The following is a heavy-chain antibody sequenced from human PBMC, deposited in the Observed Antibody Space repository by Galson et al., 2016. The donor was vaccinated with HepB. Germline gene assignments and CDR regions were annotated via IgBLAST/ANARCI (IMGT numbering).Heavy chain of an antibody. Sequence: SLRLSCAASGFTFSTYGMHWVRQAPGKGLEWVALTWFDGSNSFYADSVEGRFTISRDNARNTLYLQMNSLRAEDTAVYYCARDGGVAGFFALDSWGQGTLVTVSS. CDR2: TWFDGSNS. V-gene: IGHV3-33*01. CDR1: GFTFSTYG. D-gene: IGHD6-19*01. J-gene: IGHJ5*01. CDR3: ARDGGVAGFFALDS.